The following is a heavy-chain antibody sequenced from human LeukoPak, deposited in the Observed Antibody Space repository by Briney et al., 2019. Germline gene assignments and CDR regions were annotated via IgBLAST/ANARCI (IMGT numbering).Heavy chain of an antibody. CDR3: AHRLPEGIAVAGQGGAFDY. CDR1: GFSLSTSGVG. D-gene: IGHD6-19*01. V-gene: IGHV2-5*02. J-gene: IGHJ4*02. CDR2: IYWDDDK. Sequence: SGPTLVKPTQTLTLTCTFSGFSLSTSGVGVGWIRQPPGKALEWLALIYWDDDKRYSPSLKSRLTITKDTSKNQVVLTMTNMDPVDTATYYCAHRLPEGIAVAGQGGAFDYWGQGTLVTVSS.